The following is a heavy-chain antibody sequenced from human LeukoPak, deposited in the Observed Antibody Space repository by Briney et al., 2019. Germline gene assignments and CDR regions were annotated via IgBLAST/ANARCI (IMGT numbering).Heavy chain of an antibody. CDR2: IDWDDNE. CDR1: GFSLTTIGMR. V-gene: IGHV2-70*04. CDR3: ARLQGATIGAKWFDP. J-gene: IGHJ5*02. Sequence: SGPTLVNPTQTLTLTCTFSGFSLTTIGMRVSWIRQPPVKALEWLARIDWDDNEFYSTSLKTRLTISKDTSKSQVVLTMTNMDPVDTATYYCARLQGATIGAKWFDPWGQGTLVTVSS. D-gene: IGHD4/OR15-4a*01.